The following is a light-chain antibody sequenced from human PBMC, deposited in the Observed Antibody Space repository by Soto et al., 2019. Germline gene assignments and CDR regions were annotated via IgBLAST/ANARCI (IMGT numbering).Light chain of an antibody. CDR2: DNN. CDR1: PSNVASGF. J-gene: IGLJ2*01. CDR3: ASWDSNLSGVV. Sequence: QSVLTQPPSTSAAPGQKVTISCSGSPSNVASGFVSWYQQLPGTAPKLLIYDNNKRPSGIPDRFSGSKSGSSATLGITGLQPGDEADYFCASWDSNLSGVVFGGGTQLTVL. V-gene: IGLV1-51*01.